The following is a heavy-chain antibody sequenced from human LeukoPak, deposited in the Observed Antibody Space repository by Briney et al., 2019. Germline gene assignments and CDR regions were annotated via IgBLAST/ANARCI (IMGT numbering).Heavy chain of an antibody. Sequence: PSETLSLTCAVYGGSFSGYYWSWIRQPPGKGLEWIGEINHSGSTNYNPSLKSRVTISVDTSKNQFSLKLSSVTAADTAVYCCARARKGRSSSGCWFDPWGQGTLVTVSS. J-gene: IGHJ5*02. CDR3: ARARKGRSSSGCWFDP. V-gene: IGHV4-34*01. CDR2: INHSGST. CDR1: GGSFSGYY. D-gene: IGHD6-6*01.